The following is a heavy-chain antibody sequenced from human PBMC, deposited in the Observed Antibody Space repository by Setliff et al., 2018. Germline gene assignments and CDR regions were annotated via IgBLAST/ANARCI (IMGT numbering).Heavy chain of an antibody. J-gene: IGHJ4*02. CDR3: AKGGALLYYFDF. CDR1: GFTFSSYG. D-gene: IGHD2-15*01. Sequence: PGGSLRLSCAASGFTFSSYGMHWVRQAPGKGLEWVAVIWYDGSKYYADSVKGRFTISRDNSKNTVYLQMNSLRAEDTAVYYCAKGGALLYYFDFWGQGTMVTVSS. V-gene: IGHV3-33*06. CDR2: IWYDGSK.